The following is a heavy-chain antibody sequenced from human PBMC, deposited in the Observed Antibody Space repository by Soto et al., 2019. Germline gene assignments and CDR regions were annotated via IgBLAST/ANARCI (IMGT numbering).Heavy chain of an antibody. V-gene: IGHV3-48*03. D-gene: IGHD1-20*01. CDR3: ARDGGEDRLTRFDS. J-gene: IGHJ4*02. CDR2: ISDNGGTI. CDR1: GFTFSSYE. Sequence: HPGGSLRLSCAASGFTFSSYEMNWVRQAPGKGLEWVSYISDNGGTIYYADSVKGRFTISRDNAKNSLYLQMNSLRVEDTAVYYCARDGGEDRLTRFDSWGQGTPVTVSS.